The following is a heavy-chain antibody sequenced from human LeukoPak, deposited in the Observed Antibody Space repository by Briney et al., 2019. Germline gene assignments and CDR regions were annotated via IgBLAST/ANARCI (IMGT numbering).Heavy chain of an antibody. CDR2: IHSDGKT. CDR1: GFTFSNYG. V-gene: IGHV3-NL1*01. CDR3: AKEDPIWRFFDY. Sequence: PGGSLRLSCAASGFTFSNYGMHWVRQAPGKGLEWVSVIHSDGKTYYADSVKGRFIISRDSSQNTLYLQMNSLRAEDTAVYYCAKEDPIWRFFDYWGQGTLVTVSS. D-gene: IGHD3-3*01. J-gene: IGHJ4*02.